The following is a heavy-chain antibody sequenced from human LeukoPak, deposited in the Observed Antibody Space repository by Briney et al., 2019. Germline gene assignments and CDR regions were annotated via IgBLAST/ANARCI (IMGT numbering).Heavy chain of an antibody. V-gene: IGHV3-30*02. D-gene: IGHD6-19*01. CDR3: AKDFYSSGWYGSDY. J-gene: IGHJ4*02. CDR2: IRYDGSNK. CDR1: GFTFSSYG. Sequence: PGGSLRLSCAASGFTFSSYGMHWVRQAPGKGLEWVAFIRYDGSNKYYADSVKGRFTIARDNSKNTLYLQMNSLRAEDTAVYYCAKDFYSSGWYGSDYWGQGTLVTVSS.